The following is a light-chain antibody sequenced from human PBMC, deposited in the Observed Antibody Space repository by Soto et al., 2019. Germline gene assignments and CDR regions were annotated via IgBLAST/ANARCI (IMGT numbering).Light chain of an antibody. CDR3: GSYPSTGNPDV. CDR2: EVT. Sequence: QSALTQPASVSGSPGQSITIACTGPIRDVGLYDYVSWYPHLPGKARKLIIYEVTHRTSGVSTRFSGSKSGNTASLTISGLQADDEADYYCGSYPSTGNPDVFGTGTPVTAL. V-gene: IGLV2-14*01. CDR1: IRDVGLYDY. J-gene: IGLJ1*01.